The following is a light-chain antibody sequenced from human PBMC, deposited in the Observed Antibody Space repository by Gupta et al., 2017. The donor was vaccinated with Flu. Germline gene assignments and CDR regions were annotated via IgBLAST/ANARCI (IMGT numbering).Light chain of an antibody. CDR1: QDITNS. Sequence: DIQMTQSPSALSASVGDRVTITCQASQDITNSLAWYQQRPGEAPRLLIYEASNLQTGLPSRFSGSGSGTHFTFTISSLQPEDCATYYCQQGDSFPYTFGLGTKLEI. CDR3: QQGDSFPYT. V-gene: IGKV1-33*01. J-gene: IGKJ2*01. CDR2: EAS.